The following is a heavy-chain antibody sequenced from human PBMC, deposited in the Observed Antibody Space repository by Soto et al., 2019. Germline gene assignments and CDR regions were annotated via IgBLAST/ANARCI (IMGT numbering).Heavy chain of an antibody. Sequence: ASVKVSCKASGYTFTSYYMHWVRQAPGQGLEWMGIINPSGGSTSYAQKFQGRVTMTRDTSTSTVYMELSSLRSEDTAVYYCARDRSVEMATINFDYWGQGTLVTVSS. V-gene: IGHV1-46*01. CDR2: INPSGGST. J-gene: IGHJ4*02. CDR3: ARDRSVEMATINFDY. D-gene: IGHD5-12*01. CDR1: GYTFTSYY.